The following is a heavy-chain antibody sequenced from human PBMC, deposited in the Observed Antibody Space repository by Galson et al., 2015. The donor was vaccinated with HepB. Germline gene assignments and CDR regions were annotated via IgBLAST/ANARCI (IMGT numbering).Heavy chain of an antibody. CDR2: ISGSGGST. CDR3: AKAVYTDYYDSSGYYYGGFDS. V-gene: IGHV3-23*01. J-gene: IGHJ4*02. CDR1: GFTFSSYA. Sequence: SLRLSCAASGFTFSSYATSWVRQAPGKGLEWVSAISGSGGSTYYADSVKGRFTISRDNSKNTLYMQMNSLRAEDTAVYYCAKAVYTDYYDSSGYYYGGFDSWGQGTLVTVSS. D-gene: IGHD3-22*01.